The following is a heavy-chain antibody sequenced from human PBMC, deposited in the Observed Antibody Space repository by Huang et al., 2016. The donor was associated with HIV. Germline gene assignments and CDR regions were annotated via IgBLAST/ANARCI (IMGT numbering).Heavy chain of an antibody. Sequence: QVQLVQSGAEVKKPGASVKVSCKTSGYTFTSYYLHWVRQAPGQGLEWMGISDPRGGTTTDAQKVQGRVTMTWDTSTSTVFMELTSLTYEDTAVYYCARAVSSERDFDYWGQGTLVTVSS. J-gene: IGHJ4*02. CDR2: SDPRGGTT. CDR3: ARAVSSERDFDY. V-gene: IGHV1-46*01. CDR1: GYTFTSYY. D-gene: IGHD3-16*02.